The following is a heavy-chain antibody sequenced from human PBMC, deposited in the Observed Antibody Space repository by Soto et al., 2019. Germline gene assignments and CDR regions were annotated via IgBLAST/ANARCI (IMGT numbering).Heavy chain of an antibody. CDR1: GFTFSNFD. D-gene: IGHD2-2*02. V-gene: IGHV3-13*05. CDR2: IGAARDP. CDR3: ARAYTGRLPRRADYYYAMDV. J-gene: IGHJ6*02. Sequence: GGSLRLSCATSGFTFSNFDMHWVRQVPGKGLEWVSAIGAARDPYYLGSVKGRLTISRENAKNSVYLQMNDLRAGDSAVYYCARAYTGRLPRRADYYYAMDVWGQGTTVTVSS.